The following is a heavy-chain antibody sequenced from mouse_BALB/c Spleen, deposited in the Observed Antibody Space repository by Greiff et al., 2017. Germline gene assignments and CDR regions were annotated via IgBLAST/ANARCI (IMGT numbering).Heavy chain of an antibody. Sequence: EVQLQESGAEVVRSGASVKLSCTASGFNIKDYYMHWVKQRPEQGLEWIGWIDPENGDTEYAPKFQGKATMTADTSSNTAYLQLSSLTSEDTAVYYCNGNWFAYWGQGTLVTVSA. CDR2: IDPENGDT. CDR1: GFNIKDYY. V-gene: IGHV14-4*02. J-gene: IGHJ3*01. CDR3: NGNWFAY.